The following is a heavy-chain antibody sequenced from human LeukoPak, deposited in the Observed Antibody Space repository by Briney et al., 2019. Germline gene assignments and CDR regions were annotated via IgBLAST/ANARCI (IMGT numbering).Heavy chain of an antibody. V-gene: IGHV4-59*01. CDR1: GGSISSYY. Sequence: SETLSLTCTVSGGSISSYYWSWIRQPPGKGLEWIGYIYYSGSTNYNPSLKSRVTISVDTSENQFSLKLSSVTAADTAVYYCARVPLWSYFDYWGQGTLVTVSS. J-gene: IGHJ4*02. CDR3: ARVPLWSYFDY. D-gene: IGHD5-18*01. CDR2: IYYSGST.